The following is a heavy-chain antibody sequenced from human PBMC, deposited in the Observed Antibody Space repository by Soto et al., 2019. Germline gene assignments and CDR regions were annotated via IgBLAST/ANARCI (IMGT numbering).Heavy chain of an antibody. CDR2: ISYDGSNK. Sequence: QVQLVESGGGVVQPGRSLRLSCAASGFTFSSYGRHWVRQAPGKGLEWVAVISYDGSNKYYADSVKGRFTISRDNSKNSRYLQMNSLRAEDTAVYYCAKDSTVVVTAIGSWYFDLWGRGTLVTVSS. J-gene: IGHJ2*01. V-gene: IGHV3-30*18. D-gene: IGHD2-21*02. CDR3: AKDSTVVVTAIGSWYFDL. CDR1: GFTFSSYG.